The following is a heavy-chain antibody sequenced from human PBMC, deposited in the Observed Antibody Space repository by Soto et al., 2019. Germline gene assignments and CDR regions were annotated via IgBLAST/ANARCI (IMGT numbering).Heavy chain of an antibody. J-gene: IGHJ5*02. CDR2: INPSGGST. D-gene: IGHD3-16*02. V-gene: IGHV1-46*01. CDR1: GHTFTKYY. CDR3: ARIMITFGGVIVNSDNWFDP. Sequence: ASVKVSCKASGHTFTKYYFHWVRQAPGQGLEWMGIINPSGGSTNYAQKLQGRVTMTTDTSTSTAYMELRSLRSDDTAVYYCARIMITFGGVIVNSDNWFDPWGQGTLVTVSS.